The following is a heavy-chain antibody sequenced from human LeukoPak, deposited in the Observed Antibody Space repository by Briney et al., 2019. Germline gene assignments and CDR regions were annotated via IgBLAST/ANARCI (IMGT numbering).Heavy chain of an antibody. V-gene: IGHV4-34*01. D-gene: IGHD6-13*01. CDR3: ARASGTNAFDI. CDR2: INHSGST. J-gene: IGHJ3*02. Sequence: SETLSLTCAVYGGSFSGYYWSWIRQPPGKGLEWIGEINHSGSTNYNPSLKSRVTISVDTSKNQFSLKLSSVTAADTAVYYCARASGTNAFDIWGQGTMATVSS. CDR1: GGSFSGYY.